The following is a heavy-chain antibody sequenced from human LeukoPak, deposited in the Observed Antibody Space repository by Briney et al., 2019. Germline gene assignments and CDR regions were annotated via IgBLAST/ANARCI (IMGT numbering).Heavy chain of an antibody. J-gene: IGHJ3*02. D-gene: IGHD3-22*01. V-gene: IGHV1-18*01. CDR1: GYTFTSYG. CDR3: MSDFYDSSGLDAFDI. Sequence: GASVKVSCKASGYTFTSYGISWVRQAPGQGLEWMGWISAYNGNTNYAQKLQGRVTMTTDTSTSTAYMELRSLRSDDTAVYYCMSDFYDSSGLDAFDIWGQGTMVTVSS. CDR2: ISAYNGNT.